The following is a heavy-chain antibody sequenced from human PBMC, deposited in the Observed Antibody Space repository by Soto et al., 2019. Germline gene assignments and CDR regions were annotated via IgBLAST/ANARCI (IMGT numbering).Heavy chain of an antibody. Sequence: GSLRLSCAASGFTFSSYWMHWVRQAPGKGLVWVSRINSDGSSTSYADSVKGRFTISRDNAKNTLYLQMNSLRAEDTAVYYCARGPRYSSGWNDYWGQGPLVTVPQ. CDR3: ARGPRYSSGWNDY. CDR1: GFTFSSYW. V-gene: IGHV3-74*01. J-gene: IGHJ4*02. CDR2: INSDGSST. D-gene: IGHD6-19*01.